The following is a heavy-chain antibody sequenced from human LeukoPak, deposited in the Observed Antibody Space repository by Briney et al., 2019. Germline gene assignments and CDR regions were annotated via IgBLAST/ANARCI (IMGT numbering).Heavy chain of an antibody. CDR1: GGSISNYY. CDR2: IYYSGST. V-gene: IGHV4-59*01. D-gene: IGHD4-17*01. J-gene: IGHJ6*03. Sequence: PSETLSLTCTVSGGSISNYYWSWIRQPPGKGLEWIGYIYYSGSTNYNPSLKSRVTISVDTSKNQFSLKLSSVTAADTAVYYCARVATVTEVRYTYYYYYMDVWGKGTTVTISS. CDR3: ARVATVTEVRYTYYYYYMDV.